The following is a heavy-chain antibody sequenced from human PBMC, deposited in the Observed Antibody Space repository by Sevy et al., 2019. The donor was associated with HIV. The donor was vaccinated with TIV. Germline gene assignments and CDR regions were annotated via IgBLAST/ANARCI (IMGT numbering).Heavy chain of an antibody. CDR3: VRLVTAVVYYFDY. Sequence: SETLSLTCTISGYSISSGYYWGWIRQSPGKGLEWIGSFYLGGSTYYNPSLKSRVTISPDSSKNQFSLKLNSVTAADTAVYFCVRLVTAVVYYFDYWGQGTLVTVSS. J-gene: IGHJ4*02. CDR2: FYLGGST. V-gene: IGHV4-38-2*02. CDR1: GYSISSGYY. D-gene: IGHD5-18*01.